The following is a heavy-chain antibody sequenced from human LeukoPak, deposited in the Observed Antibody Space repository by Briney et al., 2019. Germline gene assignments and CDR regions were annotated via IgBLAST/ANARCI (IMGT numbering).Heavy chain of an antibody. CDR2: MNPNSGNT. D-gene: IGHD3-10*01. V-gene: IGHV1-8*01. CDR3: AKGLYHYYGSGSYTLDY. J-gene: IGHJ4*02. Sequence: GASVKVSCRASGYTFTSYDINWVRQATGQGLEWMGWMNPNSGNTGYAQKFQGRVTMTRNTSISTAYMELSSLRSEDSAVYYCAKGLYHYYGSGSYTLDYWGQGTQVTVSS. CDR1: GYTFTSYD.